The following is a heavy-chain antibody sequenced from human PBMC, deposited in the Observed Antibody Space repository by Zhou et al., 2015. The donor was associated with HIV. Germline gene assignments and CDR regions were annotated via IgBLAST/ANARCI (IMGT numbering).Heavy chain of an antibody. D-gene: IGHD4-17*01. CDR1: GGTFSSYA. V-gene: IGHV1-69*01. Sequence: QVQLVQSGAEVKKPGSSVKVSCKASGGTFSSYAISWVRQAPGQGLEWMGGIIPIFGTANYAQKFQGRVTITADESTSTAYMELSSLRSEDTAVYYCARDIPAGDAHYYYYGMDVWGQGTTVTVSS. CDR3: ARDIPAGDAHYYYYGMDV. J-gene: IGHJ6*02. CDR2: IIPIFGTA.